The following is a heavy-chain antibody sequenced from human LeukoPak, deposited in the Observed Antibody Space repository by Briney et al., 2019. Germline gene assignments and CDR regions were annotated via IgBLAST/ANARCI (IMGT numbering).Heavy chain of an antibody. Sequence: ASVKVSCKASGYTFAGYYMHWVRQAPGQGLEWMGRINPNSGGTNYAQKFQGRVTMTRDTSISTASMELSRLTSDDTPWYYCARDRSGXXXSLXXYWGQGTLVTVSS. CDR1: GYTFAGYY. J-gene: IGHJ4*02. CDR2: INPNSGGT. D-gene: IGHD2-2*01. V-gene: IGHV1-2*06. CDR3: ARDRSGXXXSLXXY.